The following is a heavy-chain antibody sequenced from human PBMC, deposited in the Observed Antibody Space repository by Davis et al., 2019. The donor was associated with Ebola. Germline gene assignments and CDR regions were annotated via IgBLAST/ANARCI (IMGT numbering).Heavy chain of an antibody. CDR2: IIPILGIA. CDR3: ARDVGNYYGYYYYGMDV. CDR1: GGTFSSYA. Sequence: KISCAASGGTFSSYAISWVRQAPGQGLEWMGRIIPILGIANYAQKFQGRVTITADKSTSTAYMELSSLRSEDTAVYYCARDVGNYYGYYYYGMDVWGQGTTVTVSS. J-gene: IGHJ6*02. V-gene: IGHV1-69*04. D-gene: IGHD3-22*01.